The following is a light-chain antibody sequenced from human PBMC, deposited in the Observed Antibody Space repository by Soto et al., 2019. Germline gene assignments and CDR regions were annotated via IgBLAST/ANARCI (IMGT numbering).Light chain of an antibody. CDR3: QQFNSYPIT. CDR2: DAS. CDR1: QGISSA. Sequence: AIQLTQSPSSLSASVGDRVTITCRASQGISSALAWYQQKPGKGPKLLIYDASSLEGGVPSRFSGSGSGTDFTLTISSLQPEDFASYYCQQFNSYPITFGHGTRLEIK. J-gene: IGKJ5*01. V-gene: IGKV1-13*02.